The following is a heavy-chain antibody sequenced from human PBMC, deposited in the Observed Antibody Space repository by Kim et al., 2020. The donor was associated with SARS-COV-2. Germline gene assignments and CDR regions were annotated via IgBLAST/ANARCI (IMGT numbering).Heavy chain of an antibody. J-gene: IGHJ3*02. Sequence: GGSLRLSCAASGFTVSSNYMSWVRQAPGKGLEWVSVIYSGGSTYYAYSVKGRFTISRDNSKNMLYLQMNSLRAEDTAVYYCAREDPGAFDIWGQGTMVTVSS. CDR2: IYSGGST. CDR1: GFTVSSNY. CDR3: AREDPGAFDI. V-gene: IGHV3-66*01.